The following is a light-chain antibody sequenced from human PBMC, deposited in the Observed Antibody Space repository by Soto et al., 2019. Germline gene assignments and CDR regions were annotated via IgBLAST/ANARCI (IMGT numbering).Light chain of an antibody. CDR2: AAS. CDR1: QGISSY. Sequence: DIQMTQSPSTLSASVGDRVTITGRASQGISSYLAWYQQKPGKAPKLLIYAASTLQSGVPSRFSGSGSGTDFTLTSSSLQPEDFATYYCQQLNSYPFTFGQGTRLEI. CDR3: QQLNSYPFT. J-gene: IGKJ5*01. V-gene: IGKV1-9*01.